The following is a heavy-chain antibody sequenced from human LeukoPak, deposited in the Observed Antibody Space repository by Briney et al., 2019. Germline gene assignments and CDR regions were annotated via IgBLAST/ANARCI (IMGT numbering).Heavy chain of an antibody. CDR1: GFTFSSSW. CDR2: INSDGSST. V-gene: IGHV3-74*01. D-gene: IGHD6-19*01. Sequence: GGSLRLSCAASGFTFSSSWMHWVCQAPGKGLVWVSRINSDGSSTTYADPVKGRFTISRDNAKNTLFLQMNSLRAEDTAVYYCAVSNGWYQPTDYWGQGTLVTVSS. J-gene: IGHJ4*02. CDR3: AVSNGWYQPTDY.